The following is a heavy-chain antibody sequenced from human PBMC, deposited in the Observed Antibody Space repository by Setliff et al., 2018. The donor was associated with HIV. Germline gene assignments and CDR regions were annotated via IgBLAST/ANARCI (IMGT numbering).Heavy chain of an antibody. D-gene: IGHD3-22*01. V-gene: IGHV3-7*01. Sequence: GGSLRLSCAASGFTFSIYWMNWVRQAPGKGLEWVANIKQDGSEKNYVDSVKGRFTISRDNAKNLLYLQMNSLRDEDTAVYYCAREDYYDSTQTDYWGQGALVTVSS. CDR3: AREDYYDSTQTDY. CDR1: GFTFSIYW. J-gene: IGHJ4*02. CDR2: IKQDGSEK.